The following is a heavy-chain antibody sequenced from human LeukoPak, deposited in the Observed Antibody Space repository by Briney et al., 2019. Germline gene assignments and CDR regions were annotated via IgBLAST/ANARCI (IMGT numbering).Heavy chain of an antibody. CDR3: ARLGLLWFGELLWASGAFDI. D-gene: IGHD3-10*01. V-gene: IGHV3-48*03. Sequence: PGGSLRLSCAASGFTFSSYEMNWVRQAPGKGLEWVSYISSSGSTIYYADSVKGRFTISRDNAKNSLYLQMNSLRAEDTAVYYCARLGLLWFGELLWASGAFDIWGQGTMVTVSS. J-gene: IGHJ3*02. CDR1: GFTFSSYE. CDR2: ISSSGSTI.